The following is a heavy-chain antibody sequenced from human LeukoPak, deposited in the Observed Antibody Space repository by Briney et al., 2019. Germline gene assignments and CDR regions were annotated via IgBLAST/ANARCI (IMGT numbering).Heavy chain of an antibody. V-gene: IGHV4-59*01. CDR1: GGSISSYY. CDR3: ASSTRTTAPDY. CDR2: IYYSGSS. D-gene: IGHD2/OR15-2a*01. J-gene: IGHJ4*02. Sequence: SETLSLTCTVSGGSISSYYWIWIRQPPGKGLEWIGYIYYSGSSNYNPSLKSRVTISVDTSKNQFSLKLSSVTAADTAVCYCASSTRTTAPDYWGQGTLVTVSS.